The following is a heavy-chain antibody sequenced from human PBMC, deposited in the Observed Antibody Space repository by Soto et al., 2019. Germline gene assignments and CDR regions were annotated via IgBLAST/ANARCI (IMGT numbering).Heavy chain of an antibody. CDR3: ARSQGSSTSLEIYYYYYYGMDV. V-gene: IGHV1-69*01. D-gene: IGHD2-2*01. J-gene: IGHJ6*02. CDR2: IIPIPGTA. Sequence: QVQLVQSGAEVKKPGSSVKVSCNASGGTFGSYAISWVRQAPGQGLEWMGGIIPIPGTANYAQKLQGRVTIAADESTSTAYMELSSLRSEDTAVYYCARSQGSSTSLEIYYYYYYGMDVWGQGTTVTVSS. CDR1: GGTFGSYA.